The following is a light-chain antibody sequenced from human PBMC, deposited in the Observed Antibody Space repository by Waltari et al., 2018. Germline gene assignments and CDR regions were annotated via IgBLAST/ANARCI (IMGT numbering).Light chain of an antibody. Sequence: QYALTQPASVSGSPGQSITISCTGTSRDVGSYTLVSWYQQHPGKAPKLMIYEVSNRPSGVSNRFSGSKSGNTASLTISGLQAEDEADYYCSSYTSSSTVVFGGGTKLTVL. J-gene: IGLJ2*01. CDR1: SRDVGSYTL. CDR2: EVS. V-gene: IGLV2-14*02. CDR3: SSYTSSSTVV.